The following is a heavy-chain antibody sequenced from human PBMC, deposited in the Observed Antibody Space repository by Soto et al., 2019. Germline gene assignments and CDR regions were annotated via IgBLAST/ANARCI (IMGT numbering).Heavy chain of an antibody. Sequence: QVQLVQSGAEVKKPGASVKVSCKASGYTFTSYGISWVRQAPGQGLEWMGWISAYNGKTNYAQKLQGRVTMTTDTSTSTAYMELRSLRSDDTAVYYCARDCSTNGVCYTGFSYWGQGTLVTVSS. D-gene: IGHD2-8*01. CDR2: ISAYNGKT. J-gene: IGHJ4*02. CDR3: ARDCSTNGVCYTGFSY. V-gene: IGHV1-18*01. CDR1: GYTFTSYG.